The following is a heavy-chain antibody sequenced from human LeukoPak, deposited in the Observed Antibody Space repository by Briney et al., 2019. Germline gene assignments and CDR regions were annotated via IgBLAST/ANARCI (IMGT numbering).Heavy chain of an antibody. Sequence: GGSLRLSCVASGFIFSSYWMGWVRQAPGKGLEWVANLKQDGSETDSVDSLKGRFTISRDNAKNLVYLQMNSLRAEDTAMYYCARIGYSSSSFDYWGQGILVTVSS. CDR2: LKQDGSET. CDR3: ARIGYSSSSFDY. V-gene: IGHV3-7*01. J-gene: IGHJ4*02. D-gene: IGHD6-6*01. CDR1: GFIFSSYW.